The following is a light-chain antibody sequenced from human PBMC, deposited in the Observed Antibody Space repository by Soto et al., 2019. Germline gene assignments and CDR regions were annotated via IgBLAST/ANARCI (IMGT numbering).Light chain of an antibody. CDR1: QSVSNNY. Sequence: EIELTQSPGTLSLSAGARVTLSGRASQSVSNNYLAWYQHQPGQPPRLLIYGASNRATGIPDRFSGSGSGTDFTLTISRLDPEVFAVYYCQQYGSSGTVGQGTKVAIK. CDR2: GAS. J-gene: IGKJ1*01. CDR3: QQYGSSGT. V-gene: IGKV3-20*01.